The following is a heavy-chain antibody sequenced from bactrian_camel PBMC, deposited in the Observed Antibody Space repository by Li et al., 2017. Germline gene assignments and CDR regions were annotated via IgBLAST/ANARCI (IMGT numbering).Heavy chain of an antibody. CDR3: AAGRPMIPAYLRPADYHV. CDR2: IEMDGTL. J-gene: IGHJ4*01. V-gene: IGHV3S55*01. D-gene: IGHD1*01. Sequence: WFRQAPGKEREGVAAIEMDGTLHYGYSTEGRSAISRDSAANTLYLQMNSLKPEDSAMYYCAAGRPMIPAYLRPADYHVWGQGTQVTVS.